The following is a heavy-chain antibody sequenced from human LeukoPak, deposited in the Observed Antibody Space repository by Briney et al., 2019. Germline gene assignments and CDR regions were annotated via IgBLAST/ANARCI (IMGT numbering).Heavy chain of an antibody. CDR2: ISKDGSDK. CDR1: GFTFSDYA. CDR3: ALMIQLWFG. D-gene: IGHD5-18*01. V-gene: IGHV3-30*14. J-gene: IGHJ4*02. Sequence: GRSLRLSCAASGFTFSDYAMHWVRQAPGKGLEWVAVISKDGSDKYYPGSVRGRFTISRDNSKNTLYLQMNSLRAEDTAVYYCALMIQLWFGWGQGTLVTVSS.